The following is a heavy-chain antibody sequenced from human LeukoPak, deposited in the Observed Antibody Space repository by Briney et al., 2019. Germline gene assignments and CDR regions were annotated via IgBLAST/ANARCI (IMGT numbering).Heavy chain of an antibody. CDR1: GYSFTNYC. CDR3: ARTSGSYSRNYFDY. J-gene: IGHJ4*02. D-gene: IGHD1-26*01. Sequence: GESLKISCKGSGYSFTNYCIGWVRQMPGKGLEWMGIIYAGDSDTRYSPSFQGQVTISADKSISTAYLQWSSLKASDTAMYYCARTSGSYSRNYFDYWGQETLVTVSS. CDR2: IYAGDSDT. V-gene: IGHV5-51*01.